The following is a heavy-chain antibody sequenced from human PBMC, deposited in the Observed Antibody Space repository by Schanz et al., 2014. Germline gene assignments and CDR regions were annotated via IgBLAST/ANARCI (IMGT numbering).Heavy chain of an antibody. D-gene: IGHD1-26*01. CDR1: GFTFSSYA. CDR2: ISYDGSNK. CDR3: ARDPSGSYGWFDP. V-gene: IGHV3-30*04. J-gene: IGHJ5*02. Sequence: QVQLVESGGGVVQPGRSLRLSCAASGFTFSSYAMHWVRQAPGKGLEWVAVISYDGSNKYYADSVKGRFTISRDNSKNTLYLQMNSLRAEDTAVYYYARDPSGSYGWFDPWGQGTLVTVSS.